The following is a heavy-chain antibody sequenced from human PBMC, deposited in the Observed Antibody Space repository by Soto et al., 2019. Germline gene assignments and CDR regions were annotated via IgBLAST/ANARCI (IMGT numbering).Heavy chain of an antibody. CDR2: IYYSGST. J-gene: IGHJ5*02. V-gene: IGHV4-30-4*08. CDR3: ARETTIFGVVWRFDP. Sequence: SETLSLTCTVSGGSVSSGSYYWSWIRQPPGKGLEWIGYIYYSGSTYYNPSLKSRVTISVDTSKNQFSLKLSSVTAADTAVYYCARETTIFGVVWRFDPWGQGTLVTVSS. CDR1: GGSVSSGSYY. D-gene: IGHD3-3*01.